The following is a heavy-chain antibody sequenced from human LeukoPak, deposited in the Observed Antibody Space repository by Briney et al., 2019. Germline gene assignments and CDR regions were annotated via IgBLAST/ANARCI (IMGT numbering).Heavy chain of an antibody. CDR1: GFTFSSYA. J-gene: IGHJ4*02. Sequence: GGSLRLSCAASGFTFSSYAMSWVRQAPGKGLEWVSAISGSGGSTYYADSVKGRFTIYRDNSKNTLYLQMNSLRAEDTDVYYCANLQSGAYQLLFDYWGQGTLVTVSS. CDR2: ISGSGGST. V-gene: IGHV3-23*01. D-gene: IGHD2-2*01. CDR3: ANLQSGAYQLLFDY.